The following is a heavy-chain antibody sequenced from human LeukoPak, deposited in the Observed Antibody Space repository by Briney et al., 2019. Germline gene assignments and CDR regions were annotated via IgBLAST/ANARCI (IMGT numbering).Heavy chain of an antibody. CDR3: ARALFGFIF. J-gene: IGHJ4*02. V-gene: IGHV3-30-3*01. CDR2: ISYDGSNK. D-gene: IGHD3-16*01. Sequence: GGSLRLSCAASGFTFSSYAMHWVRQAPGKGLEWVAVISYDGSNKYYADSVKGRFTISRDNSKNTLYLQMNSLRAEDTAVYYCARALFGFIFWGQGTLVTVSS. CDR1: GFTFSSYA.